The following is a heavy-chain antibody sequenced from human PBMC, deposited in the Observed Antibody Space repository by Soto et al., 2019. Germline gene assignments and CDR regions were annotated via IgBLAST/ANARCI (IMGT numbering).Heavy chain of an antibody. CDR2: IKQDGGER. J-gene: IGHJ4*02. CDR3: AKGSSRDGYN. Sequence: PGGSLRLSCAASGFTFRSSWMGWVRQAPGKGLEWVANIKQDGGERYYLDSVKGRFTISRDNAENSLYLQMNSLRAEDTAVYYCAKGSSRDGYNRGQGALVTVSS. D-gene: IGHD5-12*01. V-gene: IGHV3-7*03. CDR1: GFTFRSSW.